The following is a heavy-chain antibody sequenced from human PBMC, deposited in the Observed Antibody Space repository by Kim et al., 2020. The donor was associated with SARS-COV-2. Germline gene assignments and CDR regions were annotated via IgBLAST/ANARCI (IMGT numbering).Heavy chain of an antibody. CDR3: ARDRLRYFDWSILGGYHYYGMDV. D-gene: IGHD3-9*01. J-gene: IGHJ6*02. V-gene: IGHV1-18*01. CDR1: GYTFTSYG. Sequence: ASVKVSCKASGYTFTSYGISWVRQAPGQGLEWMGWISAYNGNTNYAQKLQGRVTMTTDTSTSTAYMELRSLRSDDTAVYYCARDRLRYFDWSILGGYHYYGMDVWGQGTTVTVSS. CDR2: ISAYNGNT.